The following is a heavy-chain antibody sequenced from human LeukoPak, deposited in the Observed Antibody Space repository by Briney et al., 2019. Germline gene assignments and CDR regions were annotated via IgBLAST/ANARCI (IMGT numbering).Heavy chain of an antibody. D-gene: IGHD4-17*01. CDR3: ARDPPNDYGDYNYYYYMNV. J-gene: IGHJ6*03. CDR2: INHSGST. Sequence: PSETLSLTCAVYGGSFSGYYWSWLRQPPGKGLEWIGEINHSGSTNYNPSLKSRVTISVDTSKNQFSLKLSSVTAADTAVYYCARDPPNDYGDYNYYYYMNVWGKGTTVTVSS. V-gene: IGHV4-34*01. CDR1: GGSFSGYY.